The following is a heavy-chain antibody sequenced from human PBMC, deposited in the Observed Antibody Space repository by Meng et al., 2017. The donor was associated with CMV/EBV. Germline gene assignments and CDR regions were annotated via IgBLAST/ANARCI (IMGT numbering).Heavy chain of an antibody. CDR3: ARGGYYDFWSGYLSSRAYNWFDP. D-gene: IGHD3-3*01. Sequence: GESLKISCAASGFTVSSHYMSWVRQAPGKGLEWVSVIYSGGSTYYADSVEGRFTISRDNSKNTLYLQMNSLRAEDTAVYYCARGGYYDFWSGYLSSRAYNWFDPWGQGTLVTVSS. CDR1: GFTVSSHY. J-gene: IGHJ5*02. V-gene: IGHV3-53*01. CDR2: IYSGGST.